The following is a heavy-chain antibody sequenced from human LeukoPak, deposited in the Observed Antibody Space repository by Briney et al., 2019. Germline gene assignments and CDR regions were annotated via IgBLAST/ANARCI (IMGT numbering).Heavy chain of an antibody. CDR2: ISYDGSNK. D-gene: IGHD2-2*01. CDR1: GFTFSSYA. V-gene: IGHV3-30-3*01. CDR3: ASALVPAAIRNSPSDH. Sequence: GGSLRLSCAASGFTFSSYAMHWVRQAPGKGLEWVAVISYDGSNKYYADSVKGRFTISRDNSENTLYLQMNSLRAEDTAVYYCASALVPAAIRNSPSDHWGQGTLVTVSS. J-gene: IGHJ4*02.